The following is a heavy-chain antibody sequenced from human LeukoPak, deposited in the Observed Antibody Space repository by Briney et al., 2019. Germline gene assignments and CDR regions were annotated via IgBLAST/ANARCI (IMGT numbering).Heavy chain of an antibody. CDR3: ARGGSFAALRYFQH. J-gene: IGHJ1*01. D-gene: IGHD2-15*01. V-gene: IGHV4-59*01. Sequence: SETLSLTCTASNGSISNYYWNWIRLSPGKGLEWIGYIYHSGSTNYNPSLKSRVTISVDTSKKQFSLKLSSVTAADTAVYYCARGGSFAALRYFQHWGQGTLVLVSS. CDR2: IYHSGST. CDR1: NGSISNYY.